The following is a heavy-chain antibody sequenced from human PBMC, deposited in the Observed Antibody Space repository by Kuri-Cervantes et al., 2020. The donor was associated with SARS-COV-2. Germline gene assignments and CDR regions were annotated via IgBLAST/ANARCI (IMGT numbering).Heavy chain of an antibody. D-gene: IGHD3-3*01. CDR2: ISGSGSYI. V-gene: IGHV3-21*01. CDR1: GFTFSGYT. J-gene: IGHJ3*02. Sequence: GGSLRLSCVATGFTFSGYTMNWVRQAPGKALQWVSSISGSGSYIYYADSVKGRFTISRDNAKNSLYLQMNSLRAEDTAVYYCARDARITIFGVVNDAFDIWGQGTMVTVSS. CDR3: ARDARITIFGVVNDAFDI.